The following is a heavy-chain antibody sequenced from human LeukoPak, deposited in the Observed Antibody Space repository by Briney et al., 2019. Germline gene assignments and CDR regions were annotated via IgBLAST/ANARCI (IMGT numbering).Heavy chain of an antibody. V-gene: IGHV4-4*02. CDR1: GGSISSSNW. CDR2: IYHSGST. D-gene: IGHD6-13*01. CDR3: AREGIGYSSSSDY. J-gene: IGHJ4*02. Sequence: PSETLSLTCAVSGGSISSSNWWSWVRQPPGKGLEWIGEIYHSGSTNYNPSLKSRVTISVDKSRNQFSLKLSSVTAADTAVYYCAREGIGYSSSSDYWGQGTLVTVSS.